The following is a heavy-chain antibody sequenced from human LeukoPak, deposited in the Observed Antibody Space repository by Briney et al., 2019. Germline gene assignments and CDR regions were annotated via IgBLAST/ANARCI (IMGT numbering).Heavy chain of an antibody. D-gene: IGHD6-13*01. Sequence: GGSLRLSCAASGFTFSNYAMHWVRQAPGKGLEWVAVISYDGSNKYYADSVRGRFTVSRDNSKNTLSLQMNSLRVEDTALYSCARDVGVAAAAKYIFDYWGQGTLVTVAS. CDR3: ARDVGVAAAAKYIFDY. J-gene: IGHJ4*02. CDR2: ISYDGSNK. V-gene: IGHV3-30-3*01. CDR1: GFTFSNYA.